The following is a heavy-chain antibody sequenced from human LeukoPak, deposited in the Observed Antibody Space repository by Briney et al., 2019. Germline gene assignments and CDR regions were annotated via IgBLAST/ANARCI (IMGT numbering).Heavy chain of an antibody. CDR3: AKGFGYSYGYDY. CDR1: GFTFSSYE. Sequence: GSLRLSCAASGFTFSSYEMNWVRQAPGKGLEWVSYISSSGSTIYYADSVKGRFTISRDNAKNSLYLQMNSLRAEDTAVYYCAKGFGYSYGYDYWGQGTLVTVSS. CDR2: ISSSGSTI. V-gene: IGHV3-48*03. J-gene: IGHJ4*02. D-gene: IGHD5-18*01.